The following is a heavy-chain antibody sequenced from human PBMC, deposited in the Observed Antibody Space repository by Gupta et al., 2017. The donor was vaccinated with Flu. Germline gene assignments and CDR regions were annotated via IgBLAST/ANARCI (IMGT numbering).Heavy chain of an antibody. D-gene: IGHD3-10*01. CDR3: ARHFSASAGGWYFDD. CDR1: SGSISSSTYF. Sequence: QHLQESGPGLVKPSETLSLTCTVSSGSISSSTYFWGWIRQPPGKGLEWIAKIYHSGNTYYNPPLKSRVPMSVDTSKNQFSLNLTSVTAADTAVYYCARHFSASAGGWYFDDGGQGTLVTVSS. CDR2: IYHSGNT. V-gene: IGHV4-39*01. J-gene: IGHJ4*02.